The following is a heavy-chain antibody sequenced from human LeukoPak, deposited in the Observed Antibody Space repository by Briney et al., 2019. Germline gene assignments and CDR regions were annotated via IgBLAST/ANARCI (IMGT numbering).Heavy chain of an antibody. J-gene: IGHJ4*02. Sequence: SETLSLTCAVYGGSFSGYYWSWIRQPPGKGLEWIGEINHSGSTNHNPSLKSRVTISVDTSKNQFSLKLSSVTAADTAVYYCARQGTAHPFDYWGQGTLVTVSS. D-gene: IGHD5-18*01. CDR2: INHSGST. CDR1: GGSFSGYY. V-gene: IGHV4-34*01. CDR3: ARQGTAHPFDY.